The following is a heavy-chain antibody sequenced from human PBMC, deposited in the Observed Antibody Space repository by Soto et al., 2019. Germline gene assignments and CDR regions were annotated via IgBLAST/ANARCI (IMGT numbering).Heavy chain of an antibody. CDR2: ISGSGGST. D-gene: IGHD3-22*01. CDR1: GFTFSSYA. CDR3: AKGLSITMIVVVPEALGY. V-gene: IGHV3-23*01. J-gene: IGHJ4*02. Sequence: EVQLLESGGGLVQPGGSLRLSCAASGFTFSSYAMSWVRQAPGKGLEWVSAISGSGGSTYYADSVKGRFTISRDNSKNTLYLQMNSLRAEDTAVYYCAKGLSITMIVVVPEALGYWGQGTLVTVSS.